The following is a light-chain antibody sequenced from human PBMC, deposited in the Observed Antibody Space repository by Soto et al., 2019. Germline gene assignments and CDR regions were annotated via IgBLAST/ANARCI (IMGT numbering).Light chain of an antibody. Sequence: QSVLTQPPSASGTPGQRLIIFCSGSSSNIERNTVNWYQQVPGAAPKLLIHTNNQRPSGVPDRFSGSKSGASGSLAISGLQAEDEADYYCQSYDSSLSGVVFGGGTKLTVL. V-gene: IGLV1-44*01. J-gene: IGLJ2*01. CDR3: QSYDSSLSGVV. CDR1: SSNIERNT. CDR2: TNN.